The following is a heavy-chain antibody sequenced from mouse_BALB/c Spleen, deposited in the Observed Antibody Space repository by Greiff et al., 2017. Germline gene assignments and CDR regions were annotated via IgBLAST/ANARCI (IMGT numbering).Heavy chain of an antibody. CDR2: ILPGSGST. CDR1: GYTFSSYW. V-gene: IGHV1-9*01. J-gene: IGHJ1*01. Sequence: QVQLKQSGAELKKPGASVKISCKATGYTFSSYWIEWVKQRPGHGLEWIGEILPGSGSTNYNEKFKGKATFTADTSSNTAYMQLSSLTSEDSAVYYCARKGLLRLWYFDVWGAGTTVTVSS. D-gene: IGHD1-2*01. CDR3: ARKGLLRLWYFDV.